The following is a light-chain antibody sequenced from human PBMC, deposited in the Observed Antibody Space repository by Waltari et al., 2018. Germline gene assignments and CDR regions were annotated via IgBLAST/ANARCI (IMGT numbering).Light chain of an antibody. CDR3: CSYAVTSSSYV. V-gene: IGLV2-11*01. Sequence: QSLLTQPPSVSGSPGHSVTIPCTGTSSDVGGYDFVSWYQQDPGKAPKLLIFDVTQRPSGVPSRFSASKSGNTASLTISGLQAEDEADYYCCSYAVTSSSYVFGGGTKVIV. CDR1: SSDVGGYDF. CDR2: DVT. J-gene: IGLJ1*01.